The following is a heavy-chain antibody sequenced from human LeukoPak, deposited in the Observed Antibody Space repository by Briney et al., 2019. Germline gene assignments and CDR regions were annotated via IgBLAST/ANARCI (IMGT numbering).Heavy chain of an antibody. CDR3: ARDLMYCDSSGYYNY. V-gene: IGHV1-2*06. D-gene: IGHD3-22*01. J-gene: IGHJ4*02. CDR1: GYTFTGYY. Sequence: ASVKVSCKASGYTFTGYYMHWVRQAPGQGLEWMGRINPNSGGTNYAQKFQGRVTMTRDTSISTAYMELSRLRSDDTAVYYCARDLMYCDSSGYYNYWGQGTLVTVSS. CDR2: INPNSGGT.